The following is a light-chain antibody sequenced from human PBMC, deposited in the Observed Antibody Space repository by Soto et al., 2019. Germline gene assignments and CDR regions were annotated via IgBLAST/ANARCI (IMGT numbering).Light chain of an antibody. V-gene: IGLV2-14*01. CDR1: SSDVGGYNY. CDR3: SSYTRSSTLGV. CDR2: EVS. J-gene: IGLJ1*01. Sequence: SVLTHPASVSGSPGQSITISCTETSSDVGGYNYVSWYQQHPGKAPKLMIYEVSNRPSGVSNRFSRSKSGNTASLTISGLQAEDEADYYCSSYTRSSTLGVSGTGTKVTGL.